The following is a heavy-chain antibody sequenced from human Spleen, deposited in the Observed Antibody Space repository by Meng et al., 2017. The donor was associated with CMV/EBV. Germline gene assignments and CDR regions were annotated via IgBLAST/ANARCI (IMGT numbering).Heavy chain of an antibody. Sequence: SLKISCAASGFTFDDYAIHWVRQAPGKGLEWVSGISWNSGNIGYADSVKGRFTISRDNAKNSLYLQKNSLRAEDTAVYYCDTHWNPTEDYYYGLDVWGQGTTVTVSS. CDR2: ISWNSGNI. CDR1: GFTFDDYA. J-gene: IGHJ6*02. D-gene: IGHD1-1*01. CDR3: DTHWNPTEDYYYGLDV. V-gene: IGHV3-9*01.